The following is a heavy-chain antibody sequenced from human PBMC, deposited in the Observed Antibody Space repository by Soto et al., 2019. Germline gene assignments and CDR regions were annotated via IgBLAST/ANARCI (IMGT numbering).Heavy chain of an antibody. J-gene: IGHJ4*02. D-gene: IGHD6-19*01. Sequence: GGSLRLSCAASGFTFSSYSMNWVRQAPGKGLEWVSSISSSSSYIYYADSVKGRFTISRDNAKNSLYLQMNSLRAEDTAVYYCAREPSGLVRSVYFDYWGQGTLVTVSS. CDR2: ISSSSSYI. CDR3: AREPSGLVRSVYFDY. CDR1: GFTFSSYS. V-gene: IGHV3-21*01.